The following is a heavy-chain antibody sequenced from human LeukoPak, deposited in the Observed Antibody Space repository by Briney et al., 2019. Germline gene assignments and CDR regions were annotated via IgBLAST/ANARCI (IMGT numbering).Heavy chain of an antibody. CDR3: ARGGPYYDFWSGYSNWFDP. V-gene: IGHV1-2*02. Sequence: ASVKVSCKASGYTFTGYYMHWVRQAPGQGLEWMGWINPNSGGTNYAQKFQGRVTMTRDTSISTAYMELSRLRSDDTAVYYCARGGPYYDFWSGYSNWFDPWGQGTLVTVSS. CDR2: INPNSGGT. D-gene: IGHD3-3*01. J-gene: IGHJ5*02. CDR1: GYTFTGYY.